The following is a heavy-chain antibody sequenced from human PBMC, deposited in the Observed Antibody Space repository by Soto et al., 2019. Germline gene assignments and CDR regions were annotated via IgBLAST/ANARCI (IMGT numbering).Heavy chain of an antibody. CDR3: AHRSGDSSSWYGGGEYYYYGMDV. D-gene: IGHD6-13*01. CDR2: IYWNDDK. Sequence: QITLKESGPTLVKPTQTLTLTCTFSGFSLSTSGVGVGWIRQPPGKALEWLALIYWNDDKRYSPSLKSRLTITTDTSKNQVVLTMTNMDPVDTATYYCAHRSGDSSSWYGGGEYYYYGMDVWGQGTTVTVSS. CDR1: GFSLSTSGVG. J-gene: IGHJ6*02. V-gene: IGHV2-5*01.